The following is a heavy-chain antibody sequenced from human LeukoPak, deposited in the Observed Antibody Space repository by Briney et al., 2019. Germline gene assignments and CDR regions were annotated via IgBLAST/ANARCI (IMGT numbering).Heavy chain of an antibody. CDR1: GFTVSSNY. Sequence: PGGSLRLSCAASGFTVSSNYMSWVRQDPGKGLEWVSVIYSGGRTYYPDSVKGRFTISRHNSKNTLYLQMNSLRAGDTAVYYCARVLNYYDKDYWGQGTLVTVSS. CDR2: IYSGGRT. V-gene: IGHV3-53*04. CDR3: ARVLNYYDKDY. D-gene: IGHD3-22*01. J-gene: IGHJ4*02.